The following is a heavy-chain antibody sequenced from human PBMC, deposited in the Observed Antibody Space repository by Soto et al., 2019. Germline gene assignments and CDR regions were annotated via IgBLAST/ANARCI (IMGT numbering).Heavy chain of an antibody. CDR3: ARSDFWSGHYFDY. J-gene: IGHJ4*02. Sequence: SETLSLTCTVSGGSVSSGSYYWSWIRQPPGKGLEWIGYIYYSGSTNYNPSLKSRVTMSVDTSKNQFSLKLSSVTAADTAVYYCARSDFWSGHYFDYWGQGTLVTVSS. CDR2: IYYSGST. CDR1: GGSVSSGSYY. D-gene: IGHD3-3*01. V-gene: IGHV4-61*01.